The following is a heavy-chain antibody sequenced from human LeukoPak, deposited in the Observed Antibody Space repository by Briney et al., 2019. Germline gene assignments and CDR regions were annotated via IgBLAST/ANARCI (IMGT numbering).Heavy chain of an antibody. CDR1: GGSLSSSDW. J-gene: IGHJ4*02. CDR3: ARDNRERGLDS. D-gene: IGHD1-14*01. CDR2: FYHSRDT. Sequence: PPETLSLTCVLSGGSLSSSDWWSWVRQPPGKGLEGIGDFYHSRDTIYNQSSKSPLTISVDMSKNQVSLMLRSVAAADSAFYYCARDNRERGLDSWGQGTLVTVSS. V-gene: IGHV4-4*03.